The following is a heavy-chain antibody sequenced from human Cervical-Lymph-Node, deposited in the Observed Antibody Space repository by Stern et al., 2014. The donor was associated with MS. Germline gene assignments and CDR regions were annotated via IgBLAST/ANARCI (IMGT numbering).Heavy chain of an antibody. V-gene: IGHV2-5*02. CDR1: GFSLSTSGLG. Sequence: ESGPALVKPTQTLTLTCTFSGFSLSTSGLGVGRIRQPPGEALEWRAYIYWEDQKRYSPSLKSRLTITNDTTKNQVVLTLTNVDPVDTATYYCAHRTAGPFDYWGQGTLVTVSS. CDR3: AHRTAGPFDY. CDR2: IYWEDQK. J-gene: IGHJ4*02.